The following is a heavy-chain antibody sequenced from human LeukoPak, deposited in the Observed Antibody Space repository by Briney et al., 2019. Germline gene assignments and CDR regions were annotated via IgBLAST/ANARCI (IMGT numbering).Heavy chain of an antibody. CDR1: GYTFTSYW. CDR3: ARTYSSDTSGYYLDY. J-gene: IGHJ4*02. V-gene: IGHV5-51*01. Sequence: ESLKISCKGSGYTFTSYWIGWVRQMPGKGLEWMGIIFPGDSDTRYNPSFQGQVTISADESINTAYMQWSSLKASDTAMYYCARTYSSDTSGYYLDYWGQGTLVTVSS. D-gene: IGHD3-22*01. CDR2: IFPGDSDT.